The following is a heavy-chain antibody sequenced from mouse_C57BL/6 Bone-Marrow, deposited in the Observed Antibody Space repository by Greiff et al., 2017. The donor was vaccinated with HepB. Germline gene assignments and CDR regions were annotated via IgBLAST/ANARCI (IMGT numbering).Heavy chain of an antibody. Sequence: EVQLVESGGDLVKPGGSLKLSCAASGFTFSSYGMSWVRQTPDKRLEWVATISSGGSYTYYPDSVKGRFTISRDNAKNTLYLQMSSLKSEDTAMDYCARGGITPDYWGQGTTRTVSS. CDR1: GFTFSSYG. CDR3: ARGGITPDY. V-gene: IGHV5-6*01. D-gene: IGHD1-1*01. J-gene: IGHJ2*01. CDR2: ISSGGSYT.